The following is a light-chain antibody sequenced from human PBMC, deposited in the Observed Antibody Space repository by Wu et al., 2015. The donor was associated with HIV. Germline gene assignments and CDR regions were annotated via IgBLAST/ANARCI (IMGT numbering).Light chain of an antibody. Sequence: DIQMTQSPSTLSASVGDRVTITRRASQSITNWLAWYQHKPGKAPKLLIYKASSLESGVPARFSGSGSGTEFTLTISSLQPDDFATYYCQQYNHYSAHSFGQGTKLEIK. J-gene: IGKJ2*03. CDR1: QSITNW. CDR3: QQYNHYSAHS. V-gene: IGKV1-5*03. CDR2: KAS.